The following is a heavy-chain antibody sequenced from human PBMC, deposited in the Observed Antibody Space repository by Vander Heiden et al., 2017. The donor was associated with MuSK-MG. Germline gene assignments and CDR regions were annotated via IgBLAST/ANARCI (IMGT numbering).Heavy chain of an antibody. V-gene: IGHV4-39*01. J-gene: IGHJ4*02. D-gene: IGHD6-25*01. Sequence: QLPLQESGPGLVKPSEPLSLPCPVPGGSLSRSSYYWGWIRQPPGKGLEWIGSSYYSGRTYYNPSLKSRVTISVDTSKNQFSLKRSSVTAADTAVYDGASPPRVGSSGPFDYWGQGTRVTVSS. CDR1: GGSLSRSSYY. CDR3: ASPPRVGSSGPFDY. CDR2: SYYSGRT.